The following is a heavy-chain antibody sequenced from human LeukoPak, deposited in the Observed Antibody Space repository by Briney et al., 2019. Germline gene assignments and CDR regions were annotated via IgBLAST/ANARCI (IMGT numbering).Heavy chain of an antibody. CDR2: IKQDGSEK. CDR1: GFMFSAYW. V-gene: IGHV3-7*03. Sequence: GGSLRLSCAASGFMFSAYWMSWVRQAPGKGLEWVANIKQDGSEKNYVDSVKGRFTISRDNAKNSLYLQMNSLRAEDTAVYYCTRDYRGTFDYWGQGTLVTVSS. J-gene: IGHJ4*02. D-gene: IGHD1-26*01. CDR3: TRDYRGTFDY.